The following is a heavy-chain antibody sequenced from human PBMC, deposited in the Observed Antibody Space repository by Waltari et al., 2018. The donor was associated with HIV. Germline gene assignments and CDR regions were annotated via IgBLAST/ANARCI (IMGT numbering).Heavy chain of an antibody. V-gene: IGHV3-33*08. CDR1: GVTFRSYR. D-gene: IGHD1-26*01. CDR2: IWYDGSNK. Sequence: QVPMVESAGRVVQHGRSLRLSCAASGVTFRSYRLHWVRPAPGKGLEWVAGIWYDGSNKYYADSVKGRFTISRDNSKNTLYLQMNSLRAEDTAVYYCARDSPNAYSWGGSYSRFDYWGQGTLVTVSS. CDR3: ARDSPNAYSWGGSYSRFDY. J-gene: IGHJ4*02.